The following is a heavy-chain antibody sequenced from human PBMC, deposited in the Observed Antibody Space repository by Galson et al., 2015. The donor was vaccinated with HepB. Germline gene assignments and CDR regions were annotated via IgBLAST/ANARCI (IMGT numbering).Heavy chain of an antibody. CDR2: ITASGGST. Sequence: SLRLSCAASGFTFTNYAMHWVRQAPGKGLEWVSAITASGGSTYYADSVKGRFTVSRDNSKNTLYLQMNSLRAEDTALYYCARDFFGSGAISPTDYWGQGIHVTVSS. CDR3: ARDFFGSGAISPTDY. D-gene: IGHD2/OR15-2a*01. CDR1: GFTFTNYA. J-gene: IGHJ4*02. V-gene: IGHV3-23*01.